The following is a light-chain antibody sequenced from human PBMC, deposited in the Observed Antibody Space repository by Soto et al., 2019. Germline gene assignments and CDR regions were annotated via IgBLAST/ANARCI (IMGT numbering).Light chain of an antibody. CDR2: GAS. V-gene: IGKV3-20*01. J-gene: IGKJ2*01. CDR3: QQYGSSPYN. CDR1: QSVSSSY. Sequence: EIVLTQSPGTLSLSPGERATLSCRASQSVSSSYLGWYQQKPGRAPRLLIYGASSRASGFPDRFSGSGSGTDFTLTISRLEPEDLAVYYCQQYGSSPYNFGQGTKLEIK.